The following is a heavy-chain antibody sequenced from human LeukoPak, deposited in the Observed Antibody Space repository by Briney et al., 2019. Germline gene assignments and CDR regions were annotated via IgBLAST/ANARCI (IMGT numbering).Heavy chain of an antibody. CDR2: INHSGST. D-gene: IGHD3-10*01. J-gene: IGHJ6*03. Sequence: KPSETLSLTCAVYGGSFSGYYWSWIRQPPGKGLEWIGEINHSGSTNYNPSLKSRVTISVDTSENQFSLKLSSVTAADTAVYYCARVSGSYYYGSGSYYGVGYYYYYMDVWGKGTTVTVSS. CDR3: ARVSGSYYYGSGSYYGVGYYYYYMDV. V-gene: IGHV4-34*01. CDR1: GGSFSGYY.